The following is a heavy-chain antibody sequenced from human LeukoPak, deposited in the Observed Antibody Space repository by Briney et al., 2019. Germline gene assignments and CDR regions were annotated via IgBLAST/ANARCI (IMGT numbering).Heavy chain of an antibody. V-gene: IGHV3-9*03. CDR2: ISWNSGSI. CDR1: GFTFDDYA. CDR3: AKDWGRGIVPALGVQH. J-gene: IGHJ1*01. Sequence: PGGSLRLSCAASGFTFDDYAMHWVRQAPGKGLEWVSGISWNSGSIGYADSVKGRFTISRDNAKNSLYLQMNSLRAEDMALYYCAKDWGRGIVPALGVQHWGQGTLVTVSS. D-gene: IGHD2-2*01.